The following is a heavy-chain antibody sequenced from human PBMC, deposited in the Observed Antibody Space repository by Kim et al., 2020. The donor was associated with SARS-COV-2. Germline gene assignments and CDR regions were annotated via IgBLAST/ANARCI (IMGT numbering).Heavy chain of an antibody. D-gene: IGHD3-22*01. J-gene: IGHJ4*02. CDR1: GGSFSGYY. Sequence: SETLSLTCAVYGGSFSGYYWSWIRQPPGKGLEWIGEINHSGSTNYNPSLKSRVTISVDTSKNQFSLKLSSVTAADTAVYYCARGLTTYYYDSSGYYYVFDYWGQGTLVTVSS. V-gene: IGHV4-34*01. CDR3: ARGLTTYYYDSSGYYYVFDY. CDR2: INHSGST.